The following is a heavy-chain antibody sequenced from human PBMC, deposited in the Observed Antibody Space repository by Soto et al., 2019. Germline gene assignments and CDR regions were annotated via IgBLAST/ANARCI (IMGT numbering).Heavy chain of an antibody. CDR2: IIPILGIT. CDR3: ACPNPQRVSGFLFDY. CDR1: GGTFSSYT. V-gene: IGHV1-69*02. Sequence: QVQLVQSGAEVKKPGSSVKVSCKASGGTFSSYTISWVRQAPGQGLEWMGRIIPILGITNYAQKFQGRVTITADKSTGTAYTELSSLRSEDTAVYYCACPNPQRVSGFLFDYWGQGTLGTVSS. J-gene: IGHJ4*02. D-gene: IGHD2-21*01.